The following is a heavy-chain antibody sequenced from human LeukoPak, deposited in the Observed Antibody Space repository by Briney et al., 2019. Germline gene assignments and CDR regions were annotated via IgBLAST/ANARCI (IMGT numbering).Heavy chain of an antibody. J-gene: IGHJ5*02. D-gene: IGHD3-3*01. CDR1: GFTFSSYS. Sequence: GGSLRLSCAASGFTFSSYSMNWVRQAPGKGLEWVSSISSGSSYIYYADSVKGRFTISRDNAKNSLYLQMNSLRAEDTAVYYCARLYYDFWSGSLNWFDPWGQGTLVTVSS. V-gene: IGHV3-21*01. CDR3: ARLYYDFWSGSLNWFDP. CDR2: ISSGSSYI.